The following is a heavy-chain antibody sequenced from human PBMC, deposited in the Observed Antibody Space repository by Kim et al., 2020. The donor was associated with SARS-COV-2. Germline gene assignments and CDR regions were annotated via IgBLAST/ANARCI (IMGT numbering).Heavy chain of an antibody. Sequence: GGSLRLSCAASGFTFWGYTMNWVRQAPGKGLEWVSLFYGGADATKYADSVKGRFTISRDNSKSTLYLQMTTLRVEDTAVYYCVKGTGFILPSDSTYNLDVWGQGTTVIVPS. CDR1: GFTFWGYT. D-gene: IGHD1-26*01. CDR2: FYGGADAT. J-gene: IGHJ6*02. V-gene: IGHV3-23*03. CDR3: VKGTGFILPSDSTYNLDV.